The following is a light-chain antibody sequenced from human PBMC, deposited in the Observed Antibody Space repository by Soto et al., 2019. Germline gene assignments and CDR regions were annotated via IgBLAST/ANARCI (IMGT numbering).Light chain of an antibody. CDR3: QQYHNWPLT. Sequence: EIVMKQSPATLSVSPGERATLSCRASQSVSSNLAWYQQKPGQAPRLLIYGASTRATGIPARFSGSGSGTEFSLTNSSLQSEDFAVYYCQQYHNWPLTFGGGTKVEIK. V-gene: IGKV3-15*01. J-gene: IGKJ4*01. CDR1: QSVSSN. CDR2: GAS.